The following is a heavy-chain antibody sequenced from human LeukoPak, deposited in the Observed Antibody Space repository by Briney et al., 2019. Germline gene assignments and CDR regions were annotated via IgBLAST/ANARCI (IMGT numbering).Heavy chain of an antibody. V-gene: IGHV3-23*01. CDR1: GFTFSSYA. CDR2: ISGIGGRT. J-gene: IGHJ3*02. Sequence: AGGSLRLSCAASGFTFSSYAMSWVRQAPGKGLEWVSGISGIGGRTQYADSVKGRFTISRDNSRTTLYLQMNSLTAEDTAVYYCAKSRRELMSDDAFDIWGQGTMVTVSS. CDR3: AKSRRELMSDDAFDI. D-gene: IGHD1-26*01.